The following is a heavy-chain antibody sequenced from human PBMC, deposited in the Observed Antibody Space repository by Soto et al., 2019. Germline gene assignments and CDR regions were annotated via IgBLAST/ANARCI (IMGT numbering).Heavy chain of an antibody. CDR2: IYYSGST. J-gene: IGHJ3*02. CDR3: ARRYPNGYYDSSGYYLDDAFDI. CDR1: GGSISSSSHY. Sequence: QLQLQESGPGLVKPSETLSLTCTVSGGSISSSSHYWGWIRQPPGKGLEWIGSIYYSGSTYYNPSLKSRVTISVDTSKNQFSLKLSSVTAADTAVYYCARRYPNGYYDSSGYYLDDAFDIWGQGTMVTVSS. D-gene: IGHD3-22*01. V-gene: IGHV4-39*01.